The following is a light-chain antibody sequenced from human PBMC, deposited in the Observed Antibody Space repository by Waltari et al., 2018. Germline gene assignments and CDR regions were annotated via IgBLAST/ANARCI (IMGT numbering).Light chain of an antibody. CDR1: NIGSKS. V-gene: IGLV3-21*02. J-gene: IGLJ2*01. CDR3: QVWDSSSDHVV. CDR2: DDS. Sequence: SYVLTQPPSVSVAPGQTARITCGGNNIGSKSVHWYQQKQGQAPVLVVYDDSARPSGIPERFSGSNSGNTATLTISRVEAGDEADYYCQVWDSSSDHVVFGGGTKLTVL.